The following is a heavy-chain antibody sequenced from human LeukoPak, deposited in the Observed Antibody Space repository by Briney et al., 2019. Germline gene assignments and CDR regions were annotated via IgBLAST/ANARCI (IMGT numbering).Heavy chain of an antibody. CDR1: GFTFSSYS. Sequence: GGSLRLSCAASGFTFSSYSMNWVRQAPGKGLEWVSYISSSSSTIYYADSMRGRFTISRDNAKNSLYLQMNSLKPEDTAVYYCARVAEAAAFDSWGQGTLVTVSS. V-gene: IGHV3-48*04. J-gene: IGHJ4*02. CDR3: ARVAEAAAFDS. CDR2: ISSSSSTI. D-gene: IGHD6-13*01.